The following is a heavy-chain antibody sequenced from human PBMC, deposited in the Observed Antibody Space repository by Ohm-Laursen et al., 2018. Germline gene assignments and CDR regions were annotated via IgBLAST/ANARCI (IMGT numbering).Heavy chain of an antibody. D-gene: IGHD5-24*01. J-gene: IGHJ4*02. CDR2: MNPNSGNT. V-gene: IGHV1-18*01. CDR3: VCQTATRPR. CDR1: GYTFTSYD. Sequence: SVKVSCKASGYTFTSYDINWVRQATGQGLEWMGWMNPNSGNTNYAQKLQGRVTMTTDTSTSTAYMELRSLRSDDTAAYYCVCQTATRPRWGQRTLVTVSS.